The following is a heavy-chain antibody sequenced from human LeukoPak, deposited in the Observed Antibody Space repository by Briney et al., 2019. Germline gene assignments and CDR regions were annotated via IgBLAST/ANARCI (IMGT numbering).Heavy chain of an antibody. Sequence: GRCLRPSPAASGFTASTNYMTTGRQAPRHRLEWGSVVYRGESPYYADSVKGRFTISGDSSKNTLYLQMNSLRGEDTAVYYCARDRGDYYDSSAWGLDPWGQGTLVTVSS. CDR1: GFTASTNY. J-gene: IGHJ5*02. CDR2: VYRGESP. CDR3: ARDRGDYYDSSAWGLDP. V-gene: IGHV3-66*01. D-gene: IGHD3-22*01.